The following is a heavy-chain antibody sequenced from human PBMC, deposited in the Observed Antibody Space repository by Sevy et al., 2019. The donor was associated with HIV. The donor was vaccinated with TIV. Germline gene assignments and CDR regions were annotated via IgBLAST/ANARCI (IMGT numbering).Heavy chain of an antibody. Sequence: GGSLRLSCTTSGFTFGDYALNWVRQAPGKGLEWVGFIRSKTYGGTTEYAASVKGRFTISRDDSKSIAYIQMNSLKTEDTALYYCTRGYDSLSGFGPAESGYWGQGTLVTVSS. CDR3: TRGYDSLSGFGPAESGY. J-gene: IGHJ4*02. CDR2: IRSKTYGGTT. CDR1: GFTFGDYA. V-gene: IGHV3-49*04. D-gene: IGHD3-3*01.